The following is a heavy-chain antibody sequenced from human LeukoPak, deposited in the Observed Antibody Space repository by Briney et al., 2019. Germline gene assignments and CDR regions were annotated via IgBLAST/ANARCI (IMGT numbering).Heavy chain of an antibody. CDR1: GFTFSSYA. D-gene: IGHD6-6*01. V-gene: IGHV3-30-3*01. Sequence: GGSLRLSCAASGFTFSSYAMHWVRQAPGGGLVWVAVISYEGGNKYYADSVKGRFTISRDNSKNTLYLQMNSLRAEDTAVYYCARDKVWEYSSSPAPHYMDVWGKGTTVTVSS. CDR2: ISYEGGNK. CDR3: ARDKVWEYSSSPAPHYMDV. J-gene: IGHJ6*03.